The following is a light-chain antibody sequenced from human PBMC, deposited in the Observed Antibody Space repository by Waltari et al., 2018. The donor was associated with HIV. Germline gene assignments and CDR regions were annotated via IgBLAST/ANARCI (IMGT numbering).Light chain of an antibody. CDR2: DDS. Sequence: SYVLTRPPSVSVAPGQTARITCEGNNIGSQSVHWYQQRPGQAPALVVHDDSDRPSGIPERFSGSNSGNTATLTISRVEAGDEADYYCQVWHSNSDHVVFGGGTKLTVL. J-gene: IGLJ2*01. CDR1: NIGSQS. CDR3: QVWHSNSDHVV. V-gene: IGLV3-21*02.